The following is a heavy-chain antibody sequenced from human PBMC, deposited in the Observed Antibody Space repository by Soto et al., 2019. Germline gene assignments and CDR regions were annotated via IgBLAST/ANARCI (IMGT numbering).Heavy chain of an antibody. V-gene: IGHV4-61*01. J-gene: IGHJ4*02. CDR3: ARDMDY. Sequence: SETLSLTCTVSGGSVSSGSYYWSWIRQPPGKGLEWIGYIYYSGSTNYNPSLKSRVTISVDTSKNQFSLKLSSVTAADTAVYYCARDMDYWGQGTLVTVSS. CDR1: GGSVSSGSYY. CDR2: IYYSGST.